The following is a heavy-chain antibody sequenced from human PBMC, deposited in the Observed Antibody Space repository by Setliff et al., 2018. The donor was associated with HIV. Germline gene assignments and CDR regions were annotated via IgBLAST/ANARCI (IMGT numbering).Heavy chain of an antibody. V-gene: IGHV4-31*03. CDR3: ARLAKLDDISSFDY. CDR2: ISSRGST. J-gene: IGHJ4*02. Sequence: SETLSLTCTVSGGSISSSSYYWGWIRQHPGKGLEWIGYISSRGSTYYNPSLKSRITMSVDTSQNQVSLKLSSVTAADTAVYFCARLAKLDDISSFDYWGQGTLVTVSS. D-gene: IGHD3-3*02. CDR1: GGSISSSSYY.